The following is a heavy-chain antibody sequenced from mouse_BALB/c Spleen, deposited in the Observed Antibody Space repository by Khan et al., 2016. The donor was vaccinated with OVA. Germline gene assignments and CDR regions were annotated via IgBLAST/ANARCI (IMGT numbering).Heavy chain of an antibody. Sequence: DLVKPGASVKLSCKASGYTFTSYWINWIKQRPGQGLEWIGRIGPGSGSTSYNEMFTGKATLTVDTTSSPAYIQLSSLSSEYSAVYFCARSNYYGSSLYAMDYWGQGTSVTVSS. J-gene: IGHJ4*01. CDR3: ARSNYYGSSLYAMDY. CDR1: GYTFTSYW. D-gene: IGHD1-1*01. CDR2: IGPGSGST. V-gene: IGHV1S41*01.